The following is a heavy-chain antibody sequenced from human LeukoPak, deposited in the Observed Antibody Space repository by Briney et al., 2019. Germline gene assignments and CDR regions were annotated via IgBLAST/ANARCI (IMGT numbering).Heavy chain of an antibody. CDR1: GFTFSDHY. D-gene: IGHD7-27*01. J-gene: IGHJ4*02. Sequence: PGGSLRLSCLASGFTFSDHYMDWVRQTPGKGLEWVGRARNKANSYIIEYAASVRGRFTISRDDSKNSVYLQLNSLETEDTAVYYCTRVNLRTGERFFDYWGQGTLVTVSS. V-gene: IGHV3-72*01. CDR2: ARNKANSYII. CDR3: TRVNLRTGERFFDY.